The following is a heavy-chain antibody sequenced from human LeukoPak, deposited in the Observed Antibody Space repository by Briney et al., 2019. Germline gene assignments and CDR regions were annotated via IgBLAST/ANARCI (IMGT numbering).Heavy chain of an antibody. CDR2: IYHSGST. CDR1: GGSISSSSYY. CDR3: AKCTGYSSSWHSPAAFDI. D-gene: IGHD6-13*01. Sequence: SETLSLTCTVSGGSISSSSYYWGWIRQPPGKGLEWIGSIYHSGSTYYNPSLKSRVTISVDTSKNQFSLKLSSVTAADTAVYYCAKCTGYSSSWHSPAAFDIWGQGTMVTVSS. V-gene: IGHV4-39*07. J-gene: IGHJ3*02.